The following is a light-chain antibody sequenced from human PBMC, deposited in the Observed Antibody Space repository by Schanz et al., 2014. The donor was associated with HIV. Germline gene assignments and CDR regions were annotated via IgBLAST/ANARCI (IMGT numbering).Light chain of an antibody. CDR3: QVWDTFISAV. J-gene: IGLJ2*01. Sequence: SYELTQPPSVSVAPGKTASITCGGNNVGIKSVHWYQQKPGQAPGMVISYDTDRPSGIPERFSGSNSGHTATLTISRVEAGDEADYYCQVWDTFISAVFGGGTKLTVL. V-gene: IGLV3-21*01. CDR2: YDT. CDR1: NVGIKS.